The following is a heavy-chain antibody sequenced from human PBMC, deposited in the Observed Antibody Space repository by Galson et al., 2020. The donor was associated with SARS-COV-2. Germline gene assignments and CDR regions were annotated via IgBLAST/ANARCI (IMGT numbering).Heavy chain of an antibody. V-gene: IGHV4-34*01. D-gene: IGHD3-22*01. Sequence: SETLSLTCAVYGGSFSGYYWSWIRQPPGKGLEWIGEINHSGSTNYNPSLKSRVTISVDTSKNQFSLKLSSVTAADTAVYYCARGGDYYDSSGYYYVSEYFQHWGQGTLVTVSS. CDR1: GGSFSGYY. CDR3: ARGGDYYDSSGYYYVSEYFQH. CDR2: INHSGST. J-gene: IGHJ1*01.